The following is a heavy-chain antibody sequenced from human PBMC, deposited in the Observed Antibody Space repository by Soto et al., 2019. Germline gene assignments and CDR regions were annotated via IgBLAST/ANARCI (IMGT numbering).Heavy chain of an antibody. D-gene: IGHD2-15*01. Sequence: PSETLSLTCTVSGGSISSGGYYWSWIRQHPGKGLEWIGYIYYSGSTYYNPSLKSRVTISVDTSKNQFSLKLSSATAADTAVYYCARARLDIVVVVASYYFDYWGQGTLVTVSS. CDR1: GGSISSGGYY. CDR3: ARARLDIVVVVASYYFDY. J-gene: IGHJ4*02. CDR2: IYYSGST. V-gene: IGHV4-31*03.